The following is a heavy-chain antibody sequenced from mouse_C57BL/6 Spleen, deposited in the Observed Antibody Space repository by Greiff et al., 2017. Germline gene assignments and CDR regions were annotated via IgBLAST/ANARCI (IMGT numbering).Heavy chain of an antibody. V-gene: IGHV1-82*01. CDR1: GYAFSSSW. CDR2: IYPGDGDT. CDR3: ARSQLSPLAY. D-gene: IGHD3-2*02. J-gene: IGHJ3*01. Sequence: QVQLKQSGPELVKPGASVKISCKASGYAFSSSWMNWVKQRPGKGLEWIGRIYPGDGDTNYNGKFKGKATLTADTSSSTAYMQLSSLTSEDSAVYFCARSQLSPLAYWGQGTLVTVSA.